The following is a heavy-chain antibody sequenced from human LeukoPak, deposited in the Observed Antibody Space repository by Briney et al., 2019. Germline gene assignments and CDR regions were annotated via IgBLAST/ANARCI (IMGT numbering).Heavy chain of an antibody. CDR1: GFTFSDYD. J-gene: IGHJ5*02. Sequence: GGSLRLSCAASGFTFSDYDMHWVRQAPGKGLEWVSAISGSGGSTYYADSVKGRFTISRDNSKNTLYLQMNSLRAEDTAVYYCAKGPVTLLWFGEPSWFDPWGQGTLVTVSS. CDR2: ISGSGGST. D-gene: IGHD3-10*01. V-gene: IGHV3-23*01. CDR3: AKGPVTLLWFGEPSWFDP.